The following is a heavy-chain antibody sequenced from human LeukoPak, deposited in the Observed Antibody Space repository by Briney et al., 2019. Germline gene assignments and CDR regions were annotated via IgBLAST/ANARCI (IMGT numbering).Heavy chain of an antibody. Sequence: PGGPLRLSCAVSGFTFSSHWMSWVRQAPGKGLEWVANIKEDGTEKYYQDSVEGRFTISRDNAKNSLYLQMNSLRAEDTAVYYCAREVVLSTSAWFEYWGQGTLVTVSS. V-gene: IGHV3-7*01. CDR3: AREVVLSTSAWFEY. CDR1: GFTFSSHW. CDR2: IKEDGTEK. D-gene: IGHD3-22*01. J-gene: IGHJ4*02.